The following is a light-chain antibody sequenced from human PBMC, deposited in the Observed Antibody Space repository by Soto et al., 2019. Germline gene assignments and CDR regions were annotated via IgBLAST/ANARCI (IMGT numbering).Light chain of an antibody. V-gene: IGKV3-20*01. J-gene: IGKJ1*01. CDR1: QSVSSSY. CDR2: GAS. CDR3: QQYGSSPRT. Sequence: ETVLTQSPGTLSLSPGERATLSCRASQSVSSSYLAWYQQKPGQPPRLLIYGASNRATGIPDRFSGSGSGTDFILTISRLEPEDFAVYYCQQYGSSPRTFGQGTKVEIK.